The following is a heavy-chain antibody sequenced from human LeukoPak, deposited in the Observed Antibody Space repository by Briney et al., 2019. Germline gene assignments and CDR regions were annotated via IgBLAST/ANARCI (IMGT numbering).Heavy chain of an antibody. Sequence: ASVKVSCKASGYTFTGYYMHWVRQAPGQGLEWMGRINPNSGGTNYAQKFQGRVTMTRDTSISTAYMELSRLRSDGTAVYYCARKSMGYCSGGSRYSDAFDIWGQGTMVTVSS. D-gene: IGHD2-15*01. CDR2: INPNSGGT. CDR3: ARKSMGYCSGGSRYSDAFDI. CDR1: GYTFTGYY. V-gene: IGHV1-2*06. J-gene: IGHJ3*02.